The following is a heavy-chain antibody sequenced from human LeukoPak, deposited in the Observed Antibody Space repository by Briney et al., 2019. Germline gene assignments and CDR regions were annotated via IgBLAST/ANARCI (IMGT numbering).Heavy chain of an antibody. CDR1: GGTFSSYA. V-gene: IGHV1-69*13. J-gene: IGHJ5*02. CDR3: ARESASSGVGGNWFDP. CDR2: IIPIFGTA. Sequence: ASVKVSCKASGGTFSSYAISWVRQAPGQGLEWMGGIIPIFGTANYAQKFQGRVTITADESTSTAYMELSSLRSEDTAVYYCARESASSGVGGNWFDPWGRGTLVTVSS. D-gene: IGHD6-19*01.